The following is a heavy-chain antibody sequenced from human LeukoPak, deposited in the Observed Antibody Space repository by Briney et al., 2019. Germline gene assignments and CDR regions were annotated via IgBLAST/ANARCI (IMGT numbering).Heavy chain of an antibody. J-gene: IGHJ4*02. V-gene: IGHV4-31*03. D-gene: IGHD2-2*01. CDR2: IYYSGST. CDR1: GGSISSGGYY. Sequence: SETLPPTCTVSGGSISSGGYYWSWIRQHPGKGLEWIGYIYYSGSTYYNPSPKSRVTISVDTSQNQFSLKLSSVTAADTAVYYCARGVVPAASLDYWGQGTLVTVSS. CDR3: ARGVVPAASLDY.